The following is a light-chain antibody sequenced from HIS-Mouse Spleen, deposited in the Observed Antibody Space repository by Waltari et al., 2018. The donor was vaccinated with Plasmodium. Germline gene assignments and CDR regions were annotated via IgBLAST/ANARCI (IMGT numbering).Light chain of an antibody. CDR2: WAS. J-gene: IGKJ2*01. CDR1: QIVLYSSNNKNY. CDR3: QQYYSTPPYT. V-gene: IGKV4-1*01. Sequence: DIVMTPSPDSLAVSLGERATINCKSSQIVLYSSNNKNYLAWYQQKPGQPPKLLIYWASTRESGVPDRFSGSGSGTDFTLTISSLQAEDVAVYYCQQYYSTPPYTFGQGTKLEIK.